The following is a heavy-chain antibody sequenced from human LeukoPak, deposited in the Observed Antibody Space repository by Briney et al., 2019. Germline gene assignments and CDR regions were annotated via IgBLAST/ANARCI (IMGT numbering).Heavy chain of an antibody. CDR1: GDSISRSRHF. J-gene: IGHJ5*02. D-gene: IGHD2-2*01. CDR2: IYNSGST. CDR3: ARWGTYASTSNWFDP. V-gene: IGHV4-39*07. Sequence: SETLSLTCNVSGDSISRSRHFWAWIRQSPGRGLEWIGYIYNSGSTYYNPSLKSRVTISVDTSKNQFSLRLSSVTAADTAVYYCARWGTYASTSNWFDPWGQGTLVTVSS.